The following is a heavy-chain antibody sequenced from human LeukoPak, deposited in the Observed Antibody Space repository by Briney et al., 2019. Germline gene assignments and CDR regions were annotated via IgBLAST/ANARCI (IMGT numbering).Heavy chain of an antibody. J-gene: IGHJ4*02. D-gene: IGHD1-1*01. V-gene: IGHV3-30*02. CDR2: VRFDGRET. Sequence: GGSLRLSCVASESTFSRYDMHWARQAPGKGLEWLAFVRFDGRETFYADSVNGRFTISRDNSKNTLYLQMPYVRLEDTAVYYCATEERCTVTDCPTAFDHWGQGTQVTVS. CDR3: ATEERCTVTDCPTAFDH. CDR1: ESTFSRYD.